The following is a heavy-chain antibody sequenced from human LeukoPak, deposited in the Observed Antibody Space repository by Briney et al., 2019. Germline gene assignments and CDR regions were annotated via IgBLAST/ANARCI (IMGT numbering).Heavy chain of an antibody. V-gene: IGHV4-4*07. CDR1: GSSISSCY. CDR3: ARERGSSGWYFSDYYYYMDV. J-gene: IGHJ6*03. Sequence: SETLSLTCTVSGSSISSCYWSWIRQPAGKGLEWIGRIYTSGSTNYNPSLKSRVTMSVDTSKNQFSLKLSSVTAADTAVYYCARERGSSGWYFSDYYYYMDVWGKGTTVTVSS. D-gene: IGHD6-19*01. CDR2: IYTSGST.